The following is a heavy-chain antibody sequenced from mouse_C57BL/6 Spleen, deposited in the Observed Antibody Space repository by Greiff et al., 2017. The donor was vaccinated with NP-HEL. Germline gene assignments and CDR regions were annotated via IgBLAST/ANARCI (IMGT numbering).Heavy chain of an antibody. V-gene: IGHV1-81*01. J-gene: IGHJ4*01. Sequence: QVQLKESGAELARPGASVKLSCKASGYTFTSYGISWVKQRTGQGLEWIGEIYPRSGNTYYNEKFKGKATLTADKSSSTAYMELRSLTSEDSAVYFCARETTVDYAMDYWGQGTSVTVSS. CDR3: ARETTVDYAMDY. CDR1: GYTFTSYG. CDR2: IYPRSGNT. D-gene: IGHD1-1*01.